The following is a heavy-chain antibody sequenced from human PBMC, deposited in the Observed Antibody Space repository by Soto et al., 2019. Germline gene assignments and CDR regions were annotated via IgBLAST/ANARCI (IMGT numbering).Heavy chain of an antibody. CDR2: ISSRSSTI. Sequence: LRLSCAASGFTFSSYSMNWVRQAPGKGLEWVSYISSRSSTIYYADSVKGRFTISRDNAKNSLYLQMNSLRDEDTAVYYCARDPGSGSYFEAFDIWGQGTMVTVSS. D-gene: IGHD1-26*01. J-gene: IGHJ3*02. CDR3: ARDPGSGSYFEAFDI. CDR1: GFTFSSYS. V-gene: IGHV3-48*02.